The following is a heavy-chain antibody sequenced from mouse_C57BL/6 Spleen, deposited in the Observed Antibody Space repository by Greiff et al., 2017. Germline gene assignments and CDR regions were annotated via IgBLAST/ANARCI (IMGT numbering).Heavy chain of an antibody. V-gene: IGHV1-69*01. CDR3: ARSRGNWDFDY. CDR1: GYTFTSYW. Sequence: QVQLQQPGAELVMPGASVKLSCKASGYTFTSYWMHWVKQRPGQGLEWIGEIDPSDSYTNYNQKFKGKSTLTVDKSSRTAYMQLSSLTSVDSAVYYCARSRGNWDFDYWGQGTTLTVSS. D-gene: IGHD4-1*01. J-gene: IGHJ2*01. CDR2: IDPSDSYT.